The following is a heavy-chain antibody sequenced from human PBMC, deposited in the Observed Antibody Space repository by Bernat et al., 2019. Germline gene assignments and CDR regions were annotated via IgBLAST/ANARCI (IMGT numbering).Heavy chain of an antibody. J-gene: IGHJ4*02. CDR3: ARRGDWLLLDY. CDR2: ISHGDSDT. D-gene: IGHD3-9*01. Sequence: EVQLVQSGAEVKKPGESLKISCKGSGYSFTNYWIGWVRQMPGKGLEWMGIISHGDSDTRYSPSFKGQVTISADKSISTAYQQWSSLKASDTAIYYCARRGDWLLLDYWGQGTLVTVSS. V-gene: IGHV5-51*03. CDR1: GYSFTNYW.